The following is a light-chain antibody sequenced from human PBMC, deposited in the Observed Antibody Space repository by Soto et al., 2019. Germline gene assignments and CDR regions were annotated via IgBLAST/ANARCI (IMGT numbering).Light chain of an antibody. J-gene: IGLJ3*02. CDR3: VLYMGSGTWV. Sequence: QTVVTQEPSFSVSPGRTVTLTCGLSSGSVSTSYYPSWYQQTPGQAPRTLIYNTNTRSSGVPDRFSGSILGNKAALTITGAQADDESDYYCVLYMGSGTWVFGGGTKVTAL. CDR1: SGSVSTSYY. CDR2: NTN. V-gene: IGLV8-61*01.